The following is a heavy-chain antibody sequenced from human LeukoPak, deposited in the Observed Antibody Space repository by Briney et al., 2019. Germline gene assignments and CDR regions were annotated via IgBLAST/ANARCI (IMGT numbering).Heavy chain of an antibody. CDR3: ARGQTTMTR. Sequence: PGGPLRLSCAVSGFTFSIYLMIGVRQAPGRGREGVANIKRDGSEKYSVDPVTGRFTIPRDNAKNSLYLQRKSLRGEDTAVYLCARGQTTMTRWGEGTKVSVSS. J-gene: IGHJ4*02. CDR1: GFTFSIYL. D-gene: IGHD4-17*01. V-gene: IGHV3-7*01. CDR2: IKRDGSEK.